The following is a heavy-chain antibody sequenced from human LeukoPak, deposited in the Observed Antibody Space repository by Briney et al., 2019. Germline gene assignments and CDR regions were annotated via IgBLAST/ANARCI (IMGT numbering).Heavy chain of an antibody. D-gene: IGHD3-10*01. CDR3: AKEGGESGNGDY. Sequence: GGSLRLSCAASGFTFSRSGMHWVRQAPGKGLEWVAFIRYDGGNKYYADSVKGRFTISRDNSKNTLFLQMNSLRVEDTAVYYCAKEGGESGNGDYWGQGTLVTVSS. J-gene: IGHJ4*02. CDR1: GFTFSRSG. V-gene: IGHV3-30*02. CDR2: IRYDGGNK.